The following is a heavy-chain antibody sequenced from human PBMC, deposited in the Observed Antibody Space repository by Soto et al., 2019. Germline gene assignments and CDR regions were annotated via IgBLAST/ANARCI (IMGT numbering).Heavy chain of an antibody. CDR3: ARETYDSSGAAPLFDY. CDR1: GGSISSGDYY. D-gene: IGHD3-22*01. V-gene: IGHV4-30-4*01. J-gene: IGHJ4*02. Sequence: PSETLSLTCTVSGGSISSGDYYWSWIRQPPGKGLEWIGYIYYSGSTYYNPSLKSRVTISVDTSKNQFSLKLSSVTAADTAVYYCARETYDSSGAAPLFDYCGQGTLVTVSS. CDR2: IYYSGST.